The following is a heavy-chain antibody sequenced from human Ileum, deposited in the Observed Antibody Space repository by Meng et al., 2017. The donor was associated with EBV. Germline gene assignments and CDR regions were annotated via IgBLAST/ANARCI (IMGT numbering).Heavy chain of an antibody. D-gene: IGHD2/OR15-2a*01. V-gene: IGHV4-30-2*01. Sequence: LRLRLGTPGHGQPSQTMSPTYVVCDTSKNGGVFSGNWVRQPPRKGLVWIHYISHTRGTSHNPTVRSRVTIYVDKSKSQFSLKLRYVTAADTAVYYSAGKREYVHAWSFDYWGQGTLVTVSS. CDR1: DTSKNGGVFS. J-gene: IGHJ4*02. CDR2: ISHTRGT. CDR3: AGKREYVHAWSFDY.